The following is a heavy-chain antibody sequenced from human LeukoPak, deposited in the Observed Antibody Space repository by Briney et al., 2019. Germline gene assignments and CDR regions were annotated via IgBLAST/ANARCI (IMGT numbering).Heavy chain of an antibody. CDR2: IYTRGST. Sequence: SETLSLTCTVSGGSISSGSYYWGWIRQPAGKGLEWIGRIYTRGSTNYNPSLKSRVTISVDPSKNQFSLKLSSVTAADTAVYYCARGYCSSTSCYWRYWGQGTLVTVSS. J-gene: IGHJ4*02. CDR1: GGSISSGSYY. V-gene: IGHV4-61*02. CDR3: ARGYCSSTSCYWRY. D-gene: IGHD2-2*01.